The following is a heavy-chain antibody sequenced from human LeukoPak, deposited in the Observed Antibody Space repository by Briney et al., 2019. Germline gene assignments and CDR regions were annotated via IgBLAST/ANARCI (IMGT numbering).Heavy chain of an antibody. V-gene: IGHV4-39*01. J-gene: IGHJ5*02. Sequence: SETLSLTCTVSGGSISSSSYYWGWIRQPPGKGLEWIGTIYYSGSTYYNPSLKSRVTISVDTPKNQLSLKLSSVTAADTAVYYCARQTYYYGSGRFYNAGNWFDPWGQGTLVTVSS. CDR3: ARQTYYYGSGRFYNAGNWFDP. D-gene: IGHD3-10*01. CDR2: IYYSGST. CDR1: GGSISSSSYY.